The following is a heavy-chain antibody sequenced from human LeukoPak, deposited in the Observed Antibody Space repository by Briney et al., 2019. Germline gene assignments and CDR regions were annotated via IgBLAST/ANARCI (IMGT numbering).Heavy chain of an antibody. V-gene: IGHV1-2*02. CDR3: ARDPGYYDSSGYPDY. CDR2: IDPKSGGT. D-gene: IGHD3-22*01. Sequence: GASVKVSCKASGYTFTGNYLHWVRQAPGQGLEWMGWIDPKSGGTNYAQKFQGRVTMTRDTSISTAYMELSRLRSDDTAVYYCARDPGYYDSSGYPDYWGQGTLVTVSS. CDR1: GYTFTGNY. J-gene: IGHJ4*02.